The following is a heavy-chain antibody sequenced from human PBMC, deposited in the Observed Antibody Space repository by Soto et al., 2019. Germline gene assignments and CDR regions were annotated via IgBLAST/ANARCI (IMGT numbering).Heavy chain of an antibody. V-gene: IGHV4-59*01. D-gene: IGHD1-26*01. Sequence: SETLSLTCTVSGGSMSGSYWSWIRQCPGKGLEWIAYIYYTGSTNYNPSLKSRVTISVDTSKNQFSLKLSSVTAADTAVYYCARSPAAYYVYVDYWGQGTLVTVSS. CDR3: ARSPAAYYVYVDY. CDR1: GGSMSGSY. J-gene: IGHJ4*02. CDR2: IYYTGST.